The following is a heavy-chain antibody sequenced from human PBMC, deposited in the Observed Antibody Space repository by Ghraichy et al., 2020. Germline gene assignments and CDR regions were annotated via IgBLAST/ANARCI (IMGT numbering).Heavy chain of an antibody. CDR3: ARGGYYDYVWGSYRYDY. V-gene: IGHV3-48*02. CDR2: SSSSSSTI. D-gene: IGHD3-16*02. Sequence: GESLNISSAASGFTFSTYSMNWVRQAPGKGLEWVSYSSSSSSTIYYADSVQGRFTISRDNAKNSLYLQMNSLRDEDTAVYYCARGGYYDYVWGSYRYDYWGQGTLVTVSS. CDR1: GFTFSTYS. J-gene: IGHJ4*02.